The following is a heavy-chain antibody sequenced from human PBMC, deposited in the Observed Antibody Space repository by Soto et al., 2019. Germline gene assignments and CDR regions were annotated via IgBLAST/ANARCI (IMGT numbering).Heavy chain of an antibody. J-gene: IGHJ4*02. Sequence: PGGSLRLSCAVSGFTFSSYWMSWVRHAPGKGLEWVANIKQDGSEKHYVDSVKGRFTISRDNAKNSLYLQMNSLRAEDTAVYYCAKGDTYGLDYFDFWGQGTLVTVSS. CDR3: AKGDTYGLDYFDF. V-gene: IGHV3-7*01. D-gene: IGHD5-18*01. CDR2: IKQDGSEK. CDR1: GFTFSSYW.